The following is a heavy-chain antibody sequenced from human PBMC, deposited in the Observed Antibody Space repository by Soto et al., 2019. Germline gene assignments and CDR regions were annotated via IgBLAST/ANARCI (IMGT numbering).Heavy chain of an antibody. CDR1: GFTFSRYA. CDR2: ISYDASNK. J-gene: IGHJ4*02. Sequence: QVQLVESGGGVVQPGRSLRLSCAASGFTFSRYAIHWVRKAPGRGLEWVALISYDASNKYYADSVKGRFTISRDNSKNTLYLQMNSLRAEDTAVFYCARGYSSSSAAFDYWGQGTLVTVSS. V-gene: IGHV3-30-3*01. CDR3: ARGYSSSSAAFDY. D-gene: IGHD6-13*01.